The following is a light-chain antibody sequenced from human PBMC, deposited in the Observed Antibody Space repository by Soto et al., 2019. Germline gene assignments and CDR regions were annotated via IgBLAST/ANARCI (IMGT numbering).Light chain of an antibody. CDR3: CSFAGSSTYV. J-gene: IGLJ1*01. CDR1: SSDVGKYNL. CDR2: EGS. V-gene: IGLV2-23*01. Sequence: QSALTQPASVSGSPGQSITISCTGTSSDVGKYNLVSWYQQHPGKAPKLMIFEGSERPSGVSYRFSGSKSGNTASLTISGLQAEDEADYYCCSFAGSSTYVFGTGTKVTVL.